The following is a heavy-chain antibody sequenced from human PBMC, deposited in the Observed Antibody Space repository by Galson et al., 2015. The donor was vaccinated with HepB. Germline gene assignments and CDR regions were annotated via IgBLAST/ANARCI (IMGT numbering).Heavy chain of an antibody. CDR2: ISGSDNMI. D-gene: IGHD3-22*01. V-gene: IGHV3-48*03. CDR3: ARAARFESSRYYYFEQ. Sequence: LRLSCAASGFTFSSFEMNWVRQAPGKGLEWVSYISGSDNMIFYADSVKGRFTISRDNAKNSLYLQMNSLRAEDTAVYYCARAARFESSRYYYFEQWGQGTLVTVSS. J-gene: IGHJ4*02. CDR1: GFTFSSFE.